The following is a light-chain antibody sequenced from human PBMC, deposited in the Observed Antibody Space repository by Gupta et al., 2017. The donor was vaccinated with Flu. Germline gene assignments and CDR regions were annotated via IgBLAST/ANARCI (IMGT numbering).Light chain of an antibody. CDR2: EVS. Sequence: QSALTQPASVSGSPGQPLTISCTGSSCDIGGYDFVSWYQQYPGKAPKLMIYEVSNRPSGLSDRFSGAKSGNTASLTISGLQGDDEADYYCTSYTSSSHVIFGGGTKLTVL. CDR1: SCDIGGYDF. V-gene: IGLV2-14*01. CDR3: TSYTSSSHVI. J-gene: IGLJ2*01.